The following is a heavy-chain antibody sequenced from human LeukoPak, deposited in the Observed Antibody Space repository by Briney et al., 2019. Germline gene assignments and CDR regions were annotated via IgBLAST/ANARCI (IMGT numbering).Heavy chain of an antibody. Sequence: GGSLRLSCSASGFTLSIYAMSWVRQAPGKGLEWVSAISGSGGSTYYADSVKGRFTISRDNSKNTLYLQMNSLRAEDTAVYYCAKGSITMIVVVNPFGYWGQGTLVTVSS. CDR2: ISGSGGST. V-gene: IGHV3-23*01. D-gene: IGHD3-22*01. J-gene: IGHJ4*02. CDR1: GFTLSIYA. CDR3: AKGSITMIVVVNPFGY.